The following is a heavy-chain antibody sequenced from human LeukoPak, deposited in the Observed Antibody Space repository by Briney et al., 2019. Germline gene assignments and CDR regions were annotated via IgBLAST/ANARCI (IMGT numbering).Heavy chain of an antibody. V-gene: IGHV3-30*18. Sequence: GRSLRLSCTASGFTFSNYDMHWVRQAPGKGLEWVAVISYDGSNEYYVDSVKGRFTISRDNSKNTLYLQMNSLRAEDTAVYYCAKGLGYCSSISCSFYFDYWGQGTLVTVSS. CDR2: ISYDGSNE. CDR1: GFTFSNYD. J-gene: IGHJ4*02. D-gene: IGHD2-2*01. CDR3: AKGLGYCSSISCSFYFDY.